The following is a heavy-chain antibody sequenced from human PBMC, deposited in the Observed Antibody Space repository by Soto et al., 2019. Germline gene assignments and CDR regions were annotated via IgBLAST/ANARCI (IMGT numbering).Heavy chain of an antibody. V-gene: IGHV1-3*01. J-gene: IGHJ4*02. CDR1: GYAFTSYG. CDR2: INPGNGNT. D-gene: IGHD3-22*01. Sequence: ASVKVSCKASGYAFTSYGINWVRQAPGRGLEWMGWINPGNGNTKYSQQFQGRVIIDRDTSASTAYMELSSLRSEDTAVYYCARGGYFDSSNYLAYWGLGTLVTVSS. CDR3: ARGGYFDSSNYLAY.